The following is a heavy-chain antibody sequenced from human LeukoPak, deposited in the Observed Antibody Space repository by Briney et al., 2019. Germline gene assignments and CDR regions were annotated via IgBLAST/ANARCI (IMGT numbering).Heavy chain of an antibody. J-gene: IGHJ4*02. D-gene: IGHD3-3*01. Sequence: GGSLRLSCAASGFTFSSYAMGWVRQAPGKGLEWVSAISGSGGSTYYADSVKGRFTISRDNSKNTLYLQMNSLRAEDTAVYYCAKEGPYYDFWSGLPSGFDYWGQGTLVTVSS. CDR2: ISGSGGST. V-gene: IGHV3-23*01. CDR1: GFTFSSYA. CDR3: AKEGPYYDFWSGLPSGFDY.